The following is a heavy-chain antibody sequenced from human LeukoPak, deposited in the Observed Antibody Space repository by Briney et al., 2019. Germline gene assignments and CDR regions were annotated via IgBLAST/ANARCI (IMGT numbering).Heavy chain of an antibody. J-gene: IGHJ4*02. CDR3: AREYRHQPD. Sequence: ASVKVSCKASGYTLTSYDINWLRQASGQGLEWMGWMNPNSGNTGYAQKFQGRFTMTWDTSITTAYMELSSLRSEDTAVYYCAREYRHQPDWGQGTLVTVYS. CDR2: MNPNSGNT. D-gene: IGHD5-12*01. CDR1: GYTLTSYD. V-gene: IGHV1-8*01.